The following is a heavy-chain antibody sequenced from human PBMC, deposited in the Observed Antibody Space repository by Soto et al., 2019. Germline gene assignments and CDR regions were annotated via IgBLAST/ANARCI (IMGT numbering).Heavy chain of an antibody. CDR2: IYSGGST. J-gene: IGHJ3*02. D-gene: IGHD4-17*01. Sequence: EVQLVESGGGLTQPGGSLRLSCAASGFTVSSNYMSWVRQAPGKGLEWVSVIYSGGSTYYADSVKGRFTISRDNSKNTLYLPMNSLRAEDTAVYYCARVGYAVTTGGAFDIWGQGTIVTVSS. V-gene: IGHV3-53*01. CDR1: GFTVSSNY. CDR3: ARVGYAVTTGGAFDI.